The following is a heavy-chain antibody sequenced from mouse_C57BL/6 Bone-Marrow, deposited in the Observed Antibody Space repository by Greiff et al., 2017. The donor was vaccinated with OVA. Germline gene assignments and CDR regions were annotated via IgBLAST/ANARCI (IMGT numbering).Heavy chain of an antibody. CDR1: GYTFTSYD. Sequence: VQLQQSGPELVKPGASVQLSCQASGYTFTSYDINWVKQRPGQGLEWIGWIYPRDGSTKYNEKFKGKATLTVDTSSSTAYMELHSLTSEDSAVYFCARSAHYYGSSYPPAWFAYWGQGTLVTVSA. V-gene: IGHV1-85*01. CDR3: ARSAHYYGSSYPPAWFAY. D-gene: IGHD1-1*01. CDR2: IYPRDGST. J-gene: IGHJ3*01.